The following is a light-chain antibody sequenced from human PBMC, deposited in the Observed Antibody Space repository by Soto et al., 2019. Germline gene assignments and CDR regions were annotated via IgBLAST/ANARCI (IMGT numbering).Light chain of an antibody. J-gene: IGLJ2*01. CDR3: SSYTTSSTRV. V-gene: IGLV2-14*01. CDR2: EVS. CDR1: SSDVGYYNY. Sequence: QSALTQPASVSGSPGQSITISCTGTSSDVGYYNYVSWYQQHPGKAPKLMIYEVSNRPSGVSNRFSGSKSGNTASRTISGLQAEDEGYYYCSSYTTSSTRVFGGGTKLTVL.